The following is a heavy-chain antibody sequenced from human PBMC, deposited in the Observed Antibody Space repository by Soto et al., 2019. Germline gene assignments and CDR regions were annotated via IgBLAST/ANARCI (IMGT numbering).Heavy chain of an antibody. CDR3: AREIMPLTNDWYFDL. D-gene: IGHD2-8*01. CDR1: GGSISSYY. Sequence: SETLSLTCTVSGGSISSYYWTWIRQPPGKGLEWVGYVYYSGTTYYNPSLKSRVTISVDTSKNQFSLRLSSVTAADTAVYYCAREIMPLTNDWYFDLWGRGTLVTVSS. CDR2: VYYSGTT. J-gene: IGHJ2*01. V-gene: IGHV4-59*12.